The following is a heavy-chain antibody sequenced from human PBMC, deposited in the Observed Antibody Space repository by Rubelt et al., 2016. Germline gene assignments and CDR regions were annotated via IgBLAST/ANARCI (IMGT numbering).Heavy chain of an antibody. CDR1: G. J-gene: IGHJ4*02. CDR3: ARWGIAAIFDY. D-gene: IGHD6-13*01. Sequence: GISWVRQAPGQGLEWMGWISAYNGNTNYVQKLQGRVTMTTDTSTSTAYMELRSLRSDDTAVYYCARWGIAAIFDYWGQGTLITVSS. V-gene: IGHV1-18*04. CDR2: ISAYNGNT.